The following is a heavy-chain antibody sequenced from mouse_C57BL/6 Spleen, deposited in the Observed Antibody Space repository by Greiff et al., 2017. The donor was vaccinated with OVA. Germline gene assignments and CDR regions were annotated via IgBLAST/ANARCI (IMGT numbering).Heavy chain of an antibody. CDR1: GYTFTSYW. Sequence: VQLQQPGAELVRPGTSVKLSCKASGYTFTSYWMHWVKQRPGQGLEWIGVIDPSDSYTNYNQKFKGKATLTVDTSSSTAYMQLSSLTSEDSAVYYCASNGYGKAWFAYWGQGTLVTVSA. D-gene: IGHD2-2*01. CDR3: ASNGYGKAWFAY. J-gene: IGHJ3*01. V-gene: IGHV1-59*01. CDR2: IDPSDSYT.